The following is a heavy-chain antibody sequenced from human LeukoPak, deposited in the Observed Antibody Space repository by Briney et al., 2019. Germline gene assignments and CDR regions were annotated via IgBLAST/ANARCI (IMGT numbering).Heavy chain of an antibody. D-gene: IGHD3-3*01. CDR2: ISSSSSYI. J-gene: IGHJ3*02. CDR3: ARDCYDFWRGLPAHDAFDI. CDR1: GFTFSSYS. V-gene: IGHV3-21*01. Sequence: PGGSLRLSCAASGFTFSSYSMNWVRQAPGKGLEWVSSISSSSSYIYYADSVKGRFTISRDNAKNSLYLQMNSLRAEDTAVYYCARDCYDFWRGLPAHDAFDIWGQGTMVTVSS.